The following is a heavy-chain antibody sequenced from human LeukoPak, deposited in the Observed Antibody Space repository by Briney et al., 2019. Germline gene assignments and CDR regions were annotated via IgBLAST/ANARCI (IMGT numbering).Heavy chain of an antibody. J-gene: IGHJ5*02. CDR1: GFPFTTSW. CDR3: AGQRGASGTINWFDP. D-gene: IGHD3-10*01. Sequence: GDSLKISCETSGFPFTTSWIGWVRQLPGTGLEWGGAIYPDDSDTRYSPSFQGQVRISADKSARTAYLQWASLKASDTATYYCAGQRGASGTINWFDPWGQGTLVTVSS. V-gene: IGHV5-51*01. CDR2: IYPDDSDT.